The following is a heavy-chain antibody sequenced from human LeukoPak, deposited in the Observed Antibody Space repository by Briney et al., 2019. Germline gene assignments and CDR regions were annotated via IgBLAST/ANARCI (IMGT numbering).Heavy chain of an antibody. J-gene: IGHJ3*01. CDR2: IRGSGDGT. V-gene: IGHV3-23*01. D-gene: IGHD4-17*01. CDR3: GRDPNGDYVGAFDF. Sequence: GGSLRLSCTASGFTFSSYAMTWVRQAPGKGLEWVSSIRGSGDGTSYADSVKGRFTMSRDNSKNTLYLQMNSLRAEDTAIYYCGRDPNGDYVGAFDFWGQATLVTVSS. CDR1: GFTFSSYA.